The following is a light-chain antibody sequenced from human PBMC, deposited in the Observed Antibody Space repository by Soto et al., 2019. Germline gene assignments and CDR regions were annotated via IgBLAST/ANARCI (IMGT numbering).Light chain of an antibody. Sequence: DIQMTQSPSTLSASVGDRVTITCRASQNINKWLAWYQQKPGKAPKLLIYEASSLEGGVPSRFSGSGSGTEFTLTISLLQPDDFASYWCQQYKSYSTFGQGTKMDIK. CDR2: EAS. J-gene: IGKJ3*01. V-gene: IGKV1-5*03. CDR3: QQYKSYST. CDR1: QNINKW.